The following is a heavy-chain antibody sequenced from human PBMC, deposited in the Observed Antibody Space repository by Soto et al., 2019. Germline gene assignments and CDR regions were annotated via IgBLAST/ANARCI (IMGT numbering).Heavy chain of an antibody. D-gene: IGHD3-22*01. CDR2: IYYAGST. CDR1: GGSMISYY. CDR3: ARHLLLYYYDSSGYYLRDAFDI. J-gene: IGHJ3*02. V-gene: IGHV4-59*08. Sequence: SETLSLTCTVSGGSMISYYWSWIRQPPGRGLEWIGFIYYAGSTKYNPSLNSRVTISVDTSKNQFSLKLSSVTAADTAVYYCARHLLLYYYDSSGYYLRDAFDIWGQGTMVTVSS.